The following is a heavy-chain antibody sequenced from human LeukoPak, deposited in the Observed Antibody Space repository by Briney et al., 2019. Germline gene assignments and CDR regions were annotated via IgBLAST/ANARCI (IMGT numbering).Heavy chain of an antibody. Sequence: ASVKVSCKTSGYTFTSYGISWVRQAPGQGLEWMGWISPYNGNTNYAQKLQGRVTMTTDTSTGTAYMELTSLRSDDTAVYYCARDRPYHYDSSGPNYWYFDLWGRGTLVTVSS. CDR2: ISPYNGNT. CDR3: ARDRPYHYDSSGPNYWYFDL. D-gene: IGHD3-22*01. CDR1: GYTFTSYG. V-gene: IGHV1-18*01. J-gene: IGHJ2*01.